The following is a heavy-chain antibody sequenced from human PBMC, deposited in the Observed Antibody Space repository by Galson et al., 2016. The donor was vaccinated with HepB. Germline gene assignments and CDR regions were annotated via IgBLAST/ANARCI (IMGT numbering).Heavy chain of an antibody. J-gene: IGHJ2*01. CDR1: GFSFSSYS. CDR2: ISSTGQTI. Sequence: LRLSCAASGFSFSSYSMDWVRQAPGKGLEWLALISSTGQTIRYADSVKGRLTISRDNGNNSVSLLLTSLSFEDTALYYCAIDLTSTASYWYFDLWGRGTLLTVAS. CDR3: AIDLTSTASYWYFDL. V-gene: IGHV3-48*01.